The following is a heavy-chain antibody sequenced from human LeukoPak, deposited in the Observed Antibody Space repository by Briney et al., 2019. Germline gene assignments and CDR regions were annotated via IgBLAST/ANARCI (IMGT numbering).Heavy chain of an antibody. V-gene: IGHV4-31*03. D-gene: IGHD3-3*01. Sequence: SETLSLTCTVSGGSISSADSYWNWVRQHPGKGLEWIGYIYYSGRTSYNPSLRSRATISMDTSKSQFSLKLSSVTAADTAVYYCARLNYDFWSGPLKGFDYWGQGTLVTVSS. CDR2: IYYSGRT. J-gene: IGHJ4*02. CDR3: ARLNYDFWSGPLKGFDY. CDR1: GGSISSADSY.